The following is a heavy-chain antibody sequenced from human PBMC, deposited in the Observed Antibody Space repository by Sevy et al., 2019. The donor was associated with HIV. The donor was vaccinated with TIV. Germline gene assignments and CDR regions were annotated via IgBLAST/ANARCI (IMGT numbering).Heavy chain of an antibody. CDR1: GFTFSRYW. Sequence: GGSLRLSCAASGFTFSRYWMSWVRQAPGKGLEWVANIKQDGSEKYYVDSVKGRFTISRDNAKNSLYLQMNSLRAEDTAVYYCARDRPYGVYGMDVWGQGTTVTVSS. V-gene: IGHV3-7*01. J-gene: IGHJ6*02. CDR2: IKQDGSEK. CDR3: ARDRPYGVYGMDV. D-gene: IGHD4-17*01.